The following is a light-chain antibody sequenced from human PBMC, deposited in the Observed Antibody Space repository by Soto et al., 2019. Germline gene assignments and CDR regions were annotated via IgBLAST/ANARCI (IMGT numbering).Light chain of an antibody. V-gene: IGLV2-14*01. Sequence: QSALTQPASVSGSPGQSITISCTGTSSDVGGYNYVSWYQQHPGKAPKLMIYDVNNRPSGVPNRFSGSKSGNTASLTISGLQAEDEAHYYCSSYTTSSTVVFGGGTKLTVL. CDR2: DVN. J-gene: IGLJ2*01. CDR3: SSYTTSSTVV. CDR1: SSDVGGYNY.